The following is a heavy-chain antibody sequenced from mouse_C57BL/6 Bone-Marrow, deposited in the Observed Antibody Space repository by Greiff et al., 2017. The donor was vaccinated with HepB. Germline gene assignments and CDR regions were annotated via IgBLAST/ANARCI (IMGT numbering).Heavy chain of an antibody. V-gene: IGHV5-4*01. CDR2: ISDGGSYT. CDR1: GFTFSSYA. J-gene: IGHJ3*01. D-gene: IGHD4-1*01. CDR3: ARVLIWDDAY. Sequence: EVQLVESGGGLVKPGGSLKLSCAASGFTFSSYAMSWVRQTPEKRLEWVATISDGGSYTYYPDNVKGRFTISRDNAKNNLYLQMSHLKSEDTAMYDCARVLIWDDAYWGQGTLVTVSA.